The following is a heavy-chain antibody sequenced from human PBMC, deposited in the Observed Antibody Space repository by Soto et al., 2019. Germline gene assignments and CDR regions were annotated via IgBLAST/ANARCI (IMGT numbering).Heavy chain of an antibody. CDR3: ATAGDLSPSDY. CDR1: GFTFSNAW. CDR2: IKMESDGGTT. Sequence: EVQLVESGGGLVKPGGSLRLCCAASGFTFSNAWMKWVRQAPGKGLEWVGRIKMESDGGTTDYAAPVKGRFSISRDDSKNTLYLQMNSLKTDDTAVYYCATAGDLSPSDYRGQGTQVTVSS. J-gene: IGHJ4*02. D-gene: IGHD7-27*01. V-gene: IGHV3-15*07.